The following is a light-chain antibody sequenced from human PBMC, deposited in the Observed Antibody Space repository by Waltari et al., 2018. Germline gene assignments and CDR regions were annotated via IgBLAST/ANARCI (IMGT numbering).Light chain of an antibody. J-gene: IGLJ2*01. CDR1: SSDVGVYKY. Sequence: QSALTQPASVSGSPGQSITISCTGSSSDVGVYKYVSWYQQHPGKAPKLITYDVTKRPSGTSKRFSGAKSGNAASLTISGLRAEDEADYYCSSSSSNSAVVFGGGTRLTVL. CDR2: DVT. V-gene: IGLV2-14*03. CDR3: SSSSSNSAVV.